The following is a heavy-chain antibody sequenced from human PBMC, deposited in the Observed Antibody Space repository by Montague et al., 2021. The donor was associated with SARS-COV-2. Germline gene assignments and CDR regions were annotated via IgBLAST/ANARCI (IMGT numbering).Heavy chain of an antibody. Sequence: SETLSLTCTVSGGSISSYYWCWIWLPQAKGLEWIWNIYYCGSTNXNPYLTSQVTISVDTSTNQFSLKLSSVTAADTAVYYCARVCPRWLQFDPYFDYWGQGTLVTVSS. J-gene: IGHJ4*02. D-gene: IGHD5-24*01. CDR1: GGSISSYY. CDR3: ARVCPRWLQFDPYFDY. CDR2: IYYCGST. V-gene: IGHV4-59*01.